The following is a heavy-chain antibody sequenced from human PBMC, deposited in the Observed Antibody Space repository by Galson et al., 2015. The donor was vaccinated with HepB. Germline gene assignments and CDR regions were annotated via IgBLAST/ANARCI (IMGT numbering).Heavy chain of an antibody. CDR3: TRGYYYDSSGYYYVGYFQH. V-gene: IGHV3-49*03. D-gene: IGHD3-22*01. J-gene: IGHJ1*01. Sequence: SLRLSCAASGFTFSDYAMSWFRQAPGKGLELVGFIRSNAYGGTTEYAASVKGRFTISRDDSKSIAYLQMNSLKTEDSAVYYCTRGYYYDSSGYYYVGYFQHWGQGTLVTVSS. CDR2: IRSNAYGGTT. CDR1: GFTFSDYA.